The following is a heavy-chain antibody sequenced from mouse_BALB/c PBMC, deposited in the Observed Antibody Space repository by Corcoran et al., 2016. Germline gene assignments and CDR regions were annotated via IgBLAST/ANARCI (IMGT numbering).Heavy chain of an antibody. CDR2: IDPANGNT. CDR3: GRSREGNYVVY. J-gene: IGHJ2*01. CDR1: GFNIKDTY. V-gene: IGHV14-3*02. D-gene: IGHD2-1*01. Sequence: EVQLQQSGAELVKPGASVKLSCTASGFNIKDTYMHWVKQRPEQGLEWIGRIDPANGNTKYDPKFQGKATMTADTSSNTVYLQLSSLTSEATAVYYCGRSREGNYVVYWGEGTTPAVSS.